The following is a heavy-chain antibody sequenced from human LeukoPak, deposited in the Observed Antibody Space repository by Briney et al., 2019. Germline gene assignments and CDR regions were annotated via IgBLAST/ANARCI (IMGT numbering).Heavy chain of an antibody. J-gene: IGHJ3*02. CDR1: GFTFSSYA. V-gene: IGHV3-23*01. D-gene: IGHD3-22*01. CDR3: AKDRTYYYDSSGYPDAFDI. Sequence: PGGSLRLSCAASGFTFSSYAMSWVRQAPGKGLEWVSAISGSGGSTYYADSVKGRFTISRDNSKNTLYLQMNSLRAEDTAVYYCAKDRTYYYDSSGYPDAFDIWGQGTMVTVSS. CDR2: ISGSGGST.